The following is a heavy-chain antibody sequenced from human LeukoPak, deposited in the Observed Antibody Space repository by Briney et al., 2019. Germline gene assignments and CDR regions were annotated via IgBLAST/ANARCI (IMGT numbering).Heavy chain of an antibody. CDR1: GGSFSGYY. D-gene: IGHD3-16*01. J-gene: IGHJ6*02. Sequence: SETLSLTCAVYGGSFSGYYWSWIRQPPGKGLEWIGEINHSGSTNYNPSLKSRVTISVDTSKNQFSLKLSSVTAADTAVYYCARDQKLRMGELYYYYYYGMDVWGQGTTVTVSS. CDR3: ARDQKLRMGELYYYYYYGMDV. CDR2: INHSGST. V-gene: IGHV4-34*01.